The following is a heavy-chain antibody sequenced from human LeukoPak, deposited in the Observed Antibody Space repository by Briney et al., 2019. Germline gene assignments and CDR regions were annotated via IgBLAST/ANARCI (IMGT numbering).Heavy chain of an antibody. D-gene: IGHD5-18*01. Sequence: SETLSLTCAVYGGSLNDYLWSWIRQPPGQGLEWIGEVGHSGTTNYNPSLKSRVTISVDTSKNQFSLKLSSVTAADTAVYYCARDQGYSYGYSYYYYYMDVWGKGTTVTVSS. CDR2: VGHSGTT. V-gene: IGHV4-34*01. J-gene: IGHJ6*03. CDR3: ARDQGYSYGYSYYYYYMDV. CDR1: GGSLNDYL.